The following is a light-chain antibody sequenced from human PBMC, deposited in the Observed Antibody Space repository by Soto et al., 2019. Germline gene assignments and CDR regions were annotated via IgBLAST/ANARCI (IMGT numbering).Light chain of an antibody. CDR2: AAS. J-gene: IGKJ1*01. CDR1: QSISTW. Sequence: DIQMTQSPSTLSASVGARVTITCRASQSISTWLAWYQQKPGQAPKLLIYAASNLYTGVPSRFSAIPYGTVVTITISSLQAEDGKSYDGLQDYGDPWTFGQGTKVEIK. CDR3: LQDYGDPWT. V-gene: IGKV1-5*01.